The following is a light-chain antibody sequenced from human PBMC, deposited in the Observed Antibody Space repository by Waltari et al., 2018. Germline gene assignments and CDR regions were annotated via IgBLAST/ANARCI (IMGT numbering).Light chain of an antibody. V-gene: IGKV2-29*02. CDR3: MQGVHLPLT. J-gene: IGKJ4*01. CDR2: EVS. Sequence: IVMTQTPLSLVVTPGETASISCKSSQSLLYSDGKTYLYWYLQKAGQPPQPLIYEVSSRFSGVPDRFSGSGSGTEFTLKISRVEAEDVGFYYCMQGVHLPLTFGGGTKEEIK. CDR1: QSLLYSDGKTY.